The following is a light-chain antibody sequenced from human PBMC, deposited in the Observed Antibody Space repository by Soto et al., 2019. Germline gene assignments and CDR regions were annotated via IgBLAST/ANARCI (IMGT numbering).Light chain of an antibody. Sequence: QLVLTQPPSVSGAPGQRVTISCTGSSSNIGAGFDVHWYHQIAGTAPKLLIYGNSNRPSGVPDRFSGSKSGTSASLAISRLQSEDEAHYYCAVWDDGLDAWMFGGGTKLTVL. CDR3: AVWDDGLDAWM. CDR2: GNS. V-gene: IGLV1-40*01. J-gene: IGLJ3*02. CDR1: SSNIGAGFD.